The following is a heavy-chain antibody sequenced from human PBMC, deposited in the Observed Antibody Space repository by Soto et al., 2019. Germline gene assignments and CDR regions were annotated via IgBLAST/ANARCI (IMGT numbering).Heavy chain of an antibody. V-gene: IGHV4-34*01. CDR3: ARQGYNILTGYSYFDY. Sequence: ETLSLTCAVYGGSFSGYYWTWIRQPPGTGLEWIGEINHSGSTNYNPSLKSRVTISVDTSKNQFSLKLTSVTAADTAVYYCARQGYNILTGYSYFDYWGQGTLVTVS. J-gene: IGHJ4*02. CDR1: GGSFSGYY. CDR2: INHSGST. D-gene: IGHD3-9*01.